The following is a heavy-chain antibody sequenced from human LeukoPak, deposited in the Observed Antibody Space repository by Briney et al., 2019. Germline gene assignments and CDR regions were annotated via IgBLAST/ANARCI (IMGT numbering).Heavy chain of an antibody. V-gene: IGHV4-34*01. CDR1: GGSFSGYY. CDR2: INHSGST. J-gene: IGHJ4*02. Sequence: SETLSLTCAVYGGSFSGYYWSWIRQPPGKGLEWIGEINHSGSTNYNPSLKSRVTISVDTSKNQFSLKLSSVTAADSAVYYCAREVGFISVWGPGTLVTVSS. D-gene: IGHD6-19*01. CDR3: AREVGFISV.